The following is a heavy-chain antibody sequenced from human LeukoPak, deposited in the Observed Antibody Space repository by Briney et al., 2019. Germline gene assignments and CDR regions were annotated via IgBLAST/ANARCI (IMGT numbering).Heavy chain of an antibody. CDR3: ARSLPRILVVIAAGYYYGMDV. D-gene: IGHD2-21*01. Sequence: ASVKVSCKASGYTFTSYGINWVRQATGQGLEWMGWMNPNSGNTGYAQKFQGRVTMTRNTSISTAYMELSSLRSEDTAVYYCARSLPRILVVIAAGYYYGMDVWGQGTTVTVSS. V-gene: IGHV1-8*02. CDR2: MNPNSGNT. CDR1: GYTFTSYG. J-gene: IGHJ6*02.